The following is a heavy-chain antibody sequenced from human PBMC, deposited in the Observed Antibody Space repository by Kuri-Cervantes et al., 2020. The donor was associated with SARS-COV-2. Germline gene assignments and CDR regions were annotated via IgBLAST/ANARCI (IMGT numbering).Heavy chain of an antibody. V-gene: IGHV3-13*04. CDR2: IGTAGDT. CDR1: GFTFSSYD. D-gene: IGHD3-10*01. Sequence: GESLKISCAASGFTFSSYDMHWVRQATGKGLEWVSAIGTAGDTYYPGSVKGRFTISRENAKNSLYLQMNSLRAGDTAVYYCAKDRMVQGVIRGTAFDPWGQGTLVTVSS. J-gene: IGHJ5*02. CDR3: AKDRMVQGVIRGTAFDP.